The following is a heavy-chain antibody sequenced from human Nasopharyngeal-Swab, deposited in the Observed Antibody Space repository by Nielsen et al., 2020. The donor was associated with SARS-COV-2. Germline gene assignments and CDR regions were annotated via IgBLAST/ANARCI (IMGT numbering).Heavy chain of an antibody. CDR2: IKQEGSDK. CDR1: GFTFSSYW. Sequence: GGSLRLSCAASGFTFSSYWMSWVRQAPGKGLEWVANIKQEGSDKFYVDSAKGRFTISRDNAKNSLYLQMNSLRAEDTAVYYCARGDYYDSSGDYVDAFDIWGRGTMVTVS. CDR3: ARGDYYDSSGDYVDAFDI. V-gene: IGHV3-7*03. D-gene: IGHD3-22*01. J-gene: IGHJ3*02.